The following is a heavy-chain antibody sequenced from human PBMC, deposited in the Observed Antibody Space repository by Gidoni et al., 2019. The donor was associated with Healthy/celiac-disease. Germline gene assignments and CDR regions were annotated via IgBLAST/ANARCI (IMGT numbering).Heavy chain of an antibody. J-gene: IGHJ4*02. D-gene: IGHD5-18*01. CDR1: GFTFSSYG. Sequence: QVPLVECGGGVAQPGRSLRLPCAASGFTFSSYGMHWVRQDPGKGREWVAVMWYDGSNKYYADSVKRQFTISRDNSKNTLYLQMNSLRAEDTAVYYCARDPGFGGIQPNYYFDYWGQGTLVTVSS. CDR3: ARDPGFGGIQPNYYFDY. CDR2: MWYDGSNK. V-gene: IGHV3-33*01.